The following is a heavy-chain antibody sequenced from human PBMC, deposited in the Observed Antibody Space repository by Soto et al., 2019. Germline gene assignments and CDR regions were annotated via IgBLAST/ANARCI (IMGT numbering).Heavy chain of an antibody. CDR3: ARVPGP. CDR1: GGSFSGYY. CDR2: NFHFEST. Sequence: PSETLSLTRAVYGGSFSGYYWSWIRQPPGKGLEWIGENFHFESTEITAIYTLSVPVALAISKNQFSLKLSSVTAADTAVYYCARVPGPWGQGTLVTVSS. J-gene: IGHJ5*02. V-gene: IGHV4-34*12. D-gene: IGHD3-10*01.